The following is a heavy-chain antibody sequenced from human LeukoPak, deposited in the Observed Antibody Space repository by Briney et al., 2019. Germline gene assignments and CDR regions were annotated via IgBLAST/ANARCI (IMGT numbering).Heavy chain of an antibody. CDR1: GFTFSSYG. V-gene: IGHV3-30*18. Sequence: GGSLRLSCAASGFTFSSYGMHWVRQAPGKGLEWVAVISYDGSNKYYADSVKGRFTISRDNSKNTLYLQMNSLRAEDTAVYYCAKDFRSMSITIFGVVITGEYYFDYWGQGTLVTVSS. J-gene: IGHJ4*02. CDR3: AKDFRSMSITIFGVVITGEYYFDY. D-gene: IGHD3-3*01. CDR2: ISYDGSNK.